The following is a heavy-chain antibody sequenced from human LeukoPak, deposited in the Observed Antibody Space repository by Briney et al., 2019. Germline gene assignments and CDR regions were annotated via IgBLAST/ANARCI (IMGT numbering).Heavy chain of an antibody. J-gene: IGHJ5*02. CDR2: ITGSGDNT. CDR3: AKGAATGLVDWFDP. V-gene: IGHV3-23*01. Sequence: GGSLRLSCAVSGFIFSNYALMWVRQAPGKGLEWVSSITGSGDNTFYADSVKGRFSLSRDNSKNMLYLQMYSLGAEDTAMYYCAKGAATGLVDWFDPWGQGTLVTVSS. CDR1: GFIFSNYA. D-gene: IGHD6-13*01.